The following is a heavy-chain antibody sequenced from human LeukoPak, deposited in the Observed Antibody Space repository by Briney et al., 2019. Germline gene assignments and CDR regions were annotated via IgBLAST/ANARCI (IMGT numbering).Heavy chain of an antibody. V-gene: IGHV3-30*03. CDR3: ARGSGAVTRHFDY. Sequence: WVRQAPGEGXEXXXAVSNDGTYKTYADSVKGRFSISRDNSKNTLYLQMDSLRAEDTAVYYCARGSGAVTRHFDYWGQGTLVTVSS. D-gene: IGHD4-17*01. J-gene: IGHJ4*02. CDR2: VSNDGTYK.